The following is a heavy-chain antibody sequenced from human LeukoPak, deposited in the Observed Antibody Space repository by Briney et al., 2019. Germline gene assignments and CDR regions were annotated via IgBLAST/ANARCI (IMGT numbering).Heavy chain of an antibody. V-gene: IGHV3-23*01. J-gene: IGHJ4*02. D-gene: IGHD2-2*01. CDR2: ITGSGDDT. Sequence: GGSLRLSCAASGFSFNNYAMSWVRQVPGKGLEWVSAITGSGDDTYHADSVKGRFTISRDNSRNTLYLQMNSLRAEDTAVYYCARLVGYCSSTSCYGGYYFDYWGQGTLVTVSS. CDR3: ARLVGYCSSTSCYGGYYFDY. CDR1: GFSFNNYA.